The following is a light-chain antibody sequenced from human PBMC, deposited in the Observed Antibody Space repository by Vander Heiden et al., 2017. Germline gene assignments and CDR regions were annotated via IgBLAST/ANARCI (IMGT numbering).Light chain of an antibody. V-gene: IGKV4-1*01. Sequence: DIVMTQSPDSLAVFLGERATINCKSSQSVLYSSNNTNYLAWYQQTPGQPPKLLIYWASTRESGVPDRFSGSGSGTDFTLTISSLQAEDVAVYYCQQYYATPRTFGQGTKVEIK. CDR2: WAS. CDR1: QSVLYSSNNTNY. CDR3: QQYYATPRT. J-gene: IGKJ1*01.